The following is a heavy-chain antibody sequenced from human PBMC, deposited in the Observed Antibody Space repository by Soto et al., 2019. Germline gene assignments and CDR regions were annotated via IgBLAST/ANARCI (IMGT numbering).Heavy chain of an antibody. CDR1: GFIFSSHW. D-gene: IGHD5-18*01. V-gene: IGHV3-74*01. J-gene: IGHJ4*02. CDR2: IGPDGSNI. CDR3: ARVYDVDTAMVFDY. Sequence: GGSLRLSCAASGFIFSSHWMHWVRQAPGKGLVGVSHIGPDGSNIWEADSVQGRFTISRDNARNRLYLQMNSLRDEDTAIYYCARVYDVDTAMVFDYWGQGTLVTVSS.